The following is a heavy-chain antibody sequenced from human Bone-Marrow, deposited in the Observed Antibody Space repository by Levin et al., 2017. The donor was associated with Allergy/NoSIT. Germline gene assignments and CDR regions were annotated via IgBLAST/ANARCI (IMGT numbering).Heavy chain of an antibody. CDR3: ATPRVAYYYDSSGYYRYYYYYGMDV. V-gene: IGHV1-8*01. CDR1: GYTFTSYD. Sequence: ASVKVSCKASGYTFTSYDINWVRQATGQGLEWMGWMNPNSGNTGYAQKFQGRVTMTRNTSISTAYMELSSLRSEDTAVYYCATPRVAYYYDSSGYYRYYYYYGMDVWGQGTTVTVSS. D-gene: IGHD3-22*01. CDR2: MNPNSGNT. J-gene: IGHJ6*02.